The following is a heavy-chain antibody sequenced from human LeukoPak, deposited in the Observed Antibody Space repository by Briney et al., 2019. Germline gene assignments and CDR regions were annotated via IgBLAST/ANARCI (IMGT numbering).Heavy chain of an antibody. Sequence: GGSLRLSCVASAFNFFSYGMQWVRQAPGKGLVWVSRIFTDGTTTSYADSVKGRFTISRDNAKNTLYLQMNSLRAEDTAVYYCARELPREVTLDYWGQGTLVTVSP. V-gene: IGHV3-74*01. J-gene: IGHJ4*01. CDR2: IFTDGTTT. CDR3: ARELPREVTLDY. CDR1: AFNFFSYG. D-gene: IGHD5-24*01.